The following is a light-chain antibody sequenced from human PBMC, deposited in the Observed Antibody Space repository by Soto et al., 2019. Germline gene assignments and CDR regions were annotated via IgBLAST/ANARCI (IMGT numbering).Light chain of an antibody. CDR2: GAS. CDR3: KQYNNWPPIT. CDR1: QSIGSY. J-gene: IGKJ5*01. Sequence: VMTQSAANLYVSPGEGGNLXCRASQSIGSYFGWYQQKTGKAPRLLIYGASTRATGIQARLSGSGSGKEFTLILSSLQSEDFAVYYCKQYNNWPPITFGQGTRLEIK. V-gene: IGKV3-15*01.